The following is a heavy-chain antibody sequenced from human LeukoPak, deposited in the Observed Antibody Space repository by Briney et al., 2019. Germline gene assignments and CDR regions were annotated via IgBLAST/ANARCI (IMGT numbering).Heavy chain of an antibody. J-gene: IGHJ4*02. CDR3: ALRIAVPGGFDS. CDR1: GFTFSSYS. CDR2: ISSSSSYI. Sequence: KPGGSLRLSCAASGFTFSSYSMNWVRQAPGKGLEWVSSISSSSSYIYYADSVKGRFTISRDNAKNSLYLQMNSLRAEDTAVYYCALRIAVPGGFDSWGQGTLVTVSS. V-gene: IGHV3-21*01. D-gene: IGHD6-19*01.